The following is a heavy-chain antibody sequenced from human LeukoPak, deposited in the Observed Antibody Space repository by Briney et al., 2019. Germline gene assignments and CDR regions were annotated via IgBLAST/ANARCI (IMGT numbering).Heavy chain of an antibody. CDR1: GSSISSSSYY. J-gene: IGHJ4*02. V-gene: IGHV4-39*01. D-gene: IGHD3-3*01. CDR2: IYYSGST. Sequence: SETLSLTCTVSGSSISSSSYYWGWIRQPPGKGLEWIGSIYYSGSTYYNPSLKSRVTISVDTSKNQFSLKLSSVTAADTAVYYCARGEDYDFWSGSPSFDYWGQGTLVTVSS. CDR3: ARGEDYDFWSGSPSFDY.